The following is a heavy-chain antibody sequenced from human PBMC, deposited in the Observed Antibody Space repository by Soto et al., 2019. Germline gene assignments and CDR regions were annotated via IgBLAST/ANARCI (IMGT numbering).Heavy chain of an antibody. CDR1: GFDISTNY. CDR3: ARERAGTIYYANSRFLE. D-gene: IGHD1-1*01. V-gene: IGHV3-53*01. CDR2: IYKDEST. Sequence: GGSLILSCAASGFDISTNYMSWVRQAPGQGLEWVSVIYKDESTQYADSVRGRFIISRDNSKNTLFLQMNSLRAEDTAVYFCARERAGTIYYANSRFLEWGRGNLVRVSS. J-gene: IGHJ4*02.